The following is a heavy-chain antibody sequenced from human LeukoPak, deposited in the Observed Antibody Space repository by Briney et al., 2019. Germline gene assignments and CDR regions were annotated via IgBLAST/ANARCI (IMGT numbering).Heavy chain of an antibody. Sequence: GASVKVSCKASGYTFTSYYMHWVRQAPGQGLEWMGIINPSGGSTSYAQKFQGRVTMPRDTSTSTVYMEPSSLRSEDTAVYYCARVAPGMTARATFDYWGQGTLVTVSS. V-gene: IGHV1-46*01. J-gene: IGHJ4*02. CDR1: GYTFTSYY. CDR2: INPSGGST. CDR3: ARVAPGMTARATFDY. D-gene: IGHD2-21*02.